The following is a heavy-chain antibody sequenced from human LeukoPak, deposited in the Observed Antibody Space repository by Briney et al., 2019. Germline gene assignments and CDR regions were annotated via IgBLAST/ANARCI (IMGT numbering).Heavy chain of an antibody. CDR3: ARSEAWSNAFDI. Sequence: GGSLRLSCAASGFTFSSYAMSWVRQAPGKGLEWVSAISGSGTSTYYADSVEGRFTISRDNAKNSLYLQMNSLRAEDTAVYYCARSEAWSNAFDIWGQGTMVTVSS. J-gene: IGHJ3*02. CDR2: ISGSGTST. V-gene: IGHV3-23*01. D-gene: IGHD2-15*01. CDR1: GFTFSSYA.